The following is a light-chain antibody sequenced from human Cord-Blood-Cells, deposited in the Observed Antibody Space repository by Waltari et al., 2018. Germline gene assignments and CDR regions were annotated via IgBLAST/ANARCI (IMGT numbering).Light chain of an antibody. J-gene: IGLJ3*02. CDR2: DVS. CDR1: SSAVGGYNY. Sequence: QSALTQPRPVSGSPGPSVTISCTGTSSAVGGYNYVSWYQQHPGNAPKLMIYDVSKRPSGVPDRFSGSKSGNTASLTISGLQAEDEADYYCCSYAGSYTWVFGGGTKLTVL. CDR3: CSYAGSYTWV. V-gene: IGLV2-11*01.